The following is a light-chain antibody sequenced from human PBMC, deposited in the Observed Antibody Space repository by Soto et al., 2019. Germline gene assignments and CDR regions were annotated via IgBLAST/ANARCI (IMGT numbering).Light chain of an antibody. CDR2: AAS. CDR1: QGISSY. CDR3: QQLNSYPPRYT. Sequence: DIQLTQSPSFLSASVGDRVTITCRASQGISSYLAWYQQKPGKAPKLLTYAASTLQSAVPSRFSGGGSGTEFTLTISSLQPEDFATYYCQQLNSYPPRYTFGQGTKLESK. V-gene: IGKV1-9*01. J-gene: IGKJ2*01.